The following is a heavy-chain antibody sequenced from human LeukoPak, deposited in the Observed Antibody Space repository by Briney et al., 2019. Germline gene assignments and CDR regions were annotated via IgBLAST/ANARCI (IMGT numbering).Heavy chain of an antibody. CDR3: VRGSGGFVI. CDR2: IGTAGGT. D-gene: IGHD6-19*01. CDR1: GFTFSSYD. J-gene: IGHJ3*02. Sequence: GGSLRLSCAASGFTFSSYDMHWVRQATGKGLEWVSGIGTAGGTYYAGSVKGRFTISRENAKNSLYLQMNTLRAGDTALYYCVRGSGGFVIWGQGTMVTVSS. V-gene: IGHV3-13*01.